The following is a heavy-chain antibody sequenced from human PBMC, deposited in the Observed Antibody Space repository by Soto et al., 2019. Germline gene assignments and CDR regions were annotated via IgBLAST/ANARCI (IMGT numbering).Heavy chain of an antibody. CDR2: VYISGST. CDR1: GGSISTYY. J-gene: IGHJ3*02. Sequence: SETLSLTCTVSGGSISTYYWNWIRQSAWKGLEWIGRVYISGSTNYHPPLKSRVAMSVDTSNNQFSLKVTSVTAADTAVYYCARGGRDGFDIWGQGTMVTVS. V-gene: IGHV4-4*07. CDR3: ARGGRDGFDI.